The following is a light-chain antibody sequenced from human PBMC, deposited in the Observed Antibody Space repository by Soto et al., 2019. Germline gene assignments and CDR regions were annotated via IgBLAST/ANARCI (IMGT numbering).Light chain of an antibody. J-gene: IGKJ1*01. CDR1: QSISSY. V-gene: IGKV1-5*01. CDR2: AAS. Sequence: DIQMTQSPSSLSASVGDRVTITCRASQSISSYLNWYQQKPGKAPKLLIYAASSLQSGVPSRFSGSGSGTEFTLTISSLQPDDFATYYCQQYNGYSPWTFGQGTKVDIK. CDR3: QQYNGYSPWT.